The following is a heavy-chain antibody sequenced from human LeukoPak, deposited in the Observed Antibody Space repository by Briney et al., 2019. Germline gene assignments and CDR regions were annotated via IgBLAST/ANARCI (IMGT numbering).Heavy chain of an antibody. Sequence: SETLSLTCTLSGGSISSYYWSWIRQPPGKGLEWIGYIYYSGSTNYNPSLKSRVTISVDTSKNQFSLKLSSVTAADTAVYYCARGPTTYYYDSSGYYSFDYWGQGTLVTVSS. CDR2: IYYSGST. CDR3: ARGPTTYYYDSSGYYSFDY. J-gene: IGHJ4*02. V-gene: IGHV4-59*01. D-gene: IGHD3-22*01. CDR1: GGSISSYY.